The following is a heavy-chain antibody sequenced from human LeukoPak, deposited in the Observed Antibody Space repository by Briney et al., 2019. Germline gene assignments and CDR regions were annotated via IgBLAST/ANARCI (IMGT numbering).Heavy chain of an antibody. Sequence: GGSLRLSCAASGFTFSSYSMNWVRQAPGKGLEWVSYISSSSSTIYYADSVKGRFTISRDNAKNSLYLQMNSLRAEDTAVYYCARDVVTIFGVVIKPFDYWGQGTLVTVSS. V-gene: IGHV3-48*01. CDR1: GFTFSSYS. D-gene: IGHD3-3*01. J-gene: IGHJ4*02. CDR3: ARDVVTIFGVVIKPFDY. CDR2: ISSSSSTI.